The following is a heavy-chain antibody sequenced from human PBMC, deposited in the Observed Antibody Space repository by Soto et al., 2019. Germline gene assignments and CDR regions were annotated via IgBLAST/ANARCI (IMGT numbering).Heavy chain of an antibody. CDR2: IDPSDSYT. CDR3: AVVRHIVVVPYAFDI. J-gene: IGHJ3*02. V-gene: IGHV5-10-1*01. D-gene: IGHD2-21*01. Sequence: PGESLKISCKGSGYCFTSYWISWVRQMPGKGLEWMGRIDPSDSYTNYSPSFQGHVTISADKSISTAYLQWSSLKASDTAMYYCAVVRHIVVVPYAFDIWGQGTRVTVSS. CDR1: GYCFTSYW.